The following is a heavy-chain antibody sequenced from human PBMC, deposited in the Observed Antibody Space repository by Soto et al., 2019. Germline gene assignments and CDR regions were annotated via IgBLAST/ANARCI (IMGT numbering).Heavy chain of an antibody. CDR1: GFDFSSYG. J-gene: IGHJ4*02. CDR3: ARDSGWPILNFDN. D-gene: IGHD3-10*01. Sequence: GGSLRLSCSAAGFDFSSYGIHWFRQASGKGLEWVAASSYDGRETFYADSAKGRFTVSKEMSKNTAFLQMNALRHEDTAVYFCARDSGWPILNFDNWGQGTPVTVSS. CDR2: SSYDGRET. V-gene: IGHV3-30*03.